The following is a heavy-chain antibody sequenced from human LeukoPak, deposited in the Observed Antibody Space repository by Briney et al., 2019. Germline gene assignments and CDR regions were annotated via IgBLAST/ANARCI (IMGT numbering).Heavy chain of an antibody. CDR3: RGYSGYDEADGMDV. Sequence: PSETLSLTCAVYGGSFSGYYWSWIRQPPGKGLEWIGEINHSGSTNYNPSLKSRVTISVDTSKNQFSLKPSSVTAADTAVYYCRGYSGYDEADGMDVWGQGTTVTVSS. CDR1: GGSFSGYY. CDR2: INHSGST. D-gene: IGHD5-12*01. V-gene: IGHV4-34*01. J-gene: IGHJ6*02.